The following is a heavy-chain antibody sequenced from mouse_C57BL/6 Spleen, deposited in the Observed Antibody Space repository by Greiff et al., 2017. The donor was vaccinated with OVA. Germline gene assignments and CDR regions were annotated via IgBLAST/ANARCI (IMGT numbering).Heavy chain of an antibody. CDR1: GYTFTDYY. CDR3: ARYEEWYYDMDY. V-gene: IGHV1-76*01. Sequence: QVQLQQSGAELVRPGASVKLSCKASGYTFTDYYINWVKQRPGQGLEWIARIYPGSGNTYYNEKFKGQATLTAEKSSSTAYMQLSSLTSEDSAVYFCARYEEWYYDMDYWGQGTSVTVSA. CDR2: IYPGSGNT. D-gene: IGHD1-3*01. J-gene: IGHJ4*01.